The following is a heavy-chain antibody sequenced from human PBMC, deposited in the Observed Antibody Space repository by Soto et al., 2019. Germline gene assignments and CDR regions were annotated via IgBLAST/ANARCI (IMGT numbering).Heavy chain of an antibody. CDR2: INAGNGNT. D-gene: IGHD3-22*01. Sequence: ASVKVSCKASGYTFTSYAMHWVRQAPGQRLEWMGWINAGNGNTKYSQKFQGRVTITRDTSASTAYMELSSLRSEDTAVYYCARDKDHYYDSSDGTRAFDYWGQGTLVTVSS. CDR1: GYTFTSYA. J-gene: IGHJ4*02. CDR3: ARDKDHYYDSSDGTRAFDY. V-gene: IGHV1-3*01.